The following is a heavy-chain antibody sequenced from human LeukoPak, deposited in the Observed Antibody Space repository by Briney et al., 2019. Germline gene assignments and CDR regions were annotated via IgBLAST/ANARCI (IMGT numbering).Heavy chain of an antibody. Sequence: GGSLRLSCAASGFTFSSYGMHWVRQAPGKGLEWVAVISYDGSNKYYADSVKGRFTISRDNSKNTLYLQMNSLRAEDTAVYYCAKDGAAAGVDWRDLSDYYYYYGMDVWGQGTTVTVSS. CDR3: AKDGAAAGVDWRDLSDYYYYYGMDV. CDR2: ISYDGSNK. J-gene: IGHJ6*02. V-gene: IGHV3-30*18. CDR1: GFTFSSYG. D-gene: IGHD6-13*01.